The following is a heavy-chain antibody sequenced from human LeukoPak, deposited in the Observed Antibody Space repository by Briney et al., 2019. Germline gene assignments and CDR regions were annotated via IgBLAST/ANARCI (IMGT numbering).Heavy chain of an antibody. D-gene: IGHD3-10*01. Sequence: SETLSLTCAVYGGSFSSYYWGWIRQPPGKGLEWIGSIYYSGSTYYNPSLKSRVTISVDTSKNQFSLKLSSVTAADTAVYYCARDRYGSGSGDYWGQGTLVTVSS. CDR1: GGSFSSYY. CDR3: ARDRYGSGSGDY. V-gene: IGHV4-39*07. J-gene: IGHJ4*02. CDR2: IYYSGST.